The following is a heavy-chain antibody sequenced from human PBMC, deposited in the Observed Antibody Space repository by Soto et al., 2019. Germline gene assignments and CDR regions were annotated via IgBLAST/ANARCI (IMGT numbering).Heavy chain of an antibody. D-gene: IGHD3-10*01. CDR3: ARDHKTYYSWWFDP. CDR2: IYYSGST. V-gene: IGHV4-59*11. J-gene: IGHJ5*02. CDR1: GGSISNHY. Sequence: SQTLSLTYTVSGGSISNHYWIWIRQPPGKGLEWIGYIYYSGSTNYNPSLKSRVTISVDTSKNQFSLKLSSVTAADTAVYYCARDHKTYYSWWFDPWGQGTLVTVSS.